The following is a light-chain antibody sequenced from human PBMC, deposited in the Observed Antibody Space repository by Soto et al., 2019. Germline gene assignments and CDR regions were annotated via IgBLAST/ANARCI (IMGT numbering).Light chain of an antibody. Sequence: SPGERATLSCRASQTVVVRLAWYQHKPGQAPRLLIYEASNRAAGVPGRFSGSGSGTDFTLTITRLEPEDFAFYYCHQRQRWRRTFGQGTKVDI. V-gene: IGKV3-11*01. CDR3: HQRQRWRRT. CDR1: QTVVVR. J-gene: IGKJ1*01. CDR2: EAS.